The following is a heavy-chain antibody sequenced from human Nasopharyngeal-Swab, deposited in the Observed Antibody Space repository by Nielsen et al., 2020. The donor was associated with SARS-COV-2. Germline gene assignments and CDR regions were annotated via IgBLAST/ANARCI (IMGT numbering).Heavy chain of an antibody. CDR3: ARSPYYDFWSDYYTSFDY. CDR2: ISSSSSYI. V-gene: IGHV3-21*01. J-gene: IGHJ4*02. Sequence: VRQAPGKGLEWVSSISSSSSYIYYADSVKGRFTISRDNAKNSLYLQMNSLRAEDTAVYYCARSPYYDFWSDYYTSFDYWGQGTLVTVPQ. D-gene: IGHD3-3*01.